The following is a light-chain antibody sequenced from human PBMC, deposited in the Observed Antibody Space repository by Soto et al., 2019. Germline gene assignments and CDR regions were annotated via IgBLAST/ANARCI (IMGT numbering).Light chain of an antibody. Sequence: EIVMTQSPATLSLSPGERATLSCRASENISRKLAWYQQRPGQAPRLLIHGASTRATGIPARFSGSGSGTVFSLTISSLQSEDFAVYYGQQYENWPFTFGPGTKVEIK. J-gene: IGKJ3*01. V-gene: IGKV3-15*01. CDR2: GAS. CDR1: ENISRK. CDR3: QQYENWPFT.